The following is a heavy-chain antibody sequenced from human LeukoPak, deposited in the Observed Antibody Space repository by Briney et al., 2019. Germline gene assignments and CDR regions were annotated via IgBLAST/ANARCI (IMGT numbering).Heavy chain of an antibody. CDR2: IDHRGSI. J-gene: IGHJ6*02. CDR1: GGFFTDYY. Sequence: SETLSLTCVVNGGFFTDYYWTWIRQAPGNGLEWVGDIDHRGSINYNPSLKSRVTISVDTSKNQFSLRLSSVTAADTAVYYCARGLVVVTMTSSIMDVWGQGTTVTVSS. V-gene: IGHV4-34*01. D-gene: IGHD3-22*01. CDR3: ARGLVVVTMTSSIMDV.